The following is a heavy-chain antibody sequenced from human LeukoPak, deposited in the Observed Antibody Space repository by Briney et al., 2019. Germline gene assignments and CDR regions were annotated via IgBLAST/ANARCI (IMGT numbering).Heavy chain of an antibody. CDR1: GFTFSSYE. CDR3: ARDDSGWYRWFDP. V-gene: IGHV3-48*03. CDR2: ISSSGSTI. Sequence: GGSLRLSCAASGFTFSSYEMNWVRQAPGKGLEWFSYISSSGSTIYYADSVKGRFTISRDNAKNSLYLQMNSLRAEDTAVYYCARDDSGWYRWFDPWGQGTLVTVSS. D-gene: IGHD6-19*01. J-gene: IGHJ5*02.